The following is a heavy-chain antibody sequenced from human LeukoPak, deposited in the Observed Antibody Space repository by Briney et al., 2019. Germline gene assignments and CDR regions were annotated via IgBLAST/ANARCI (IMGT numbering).Heavy chain of an antibody. V-gene: IGHV3-49*03. J-gene: IGHJ3*01. Sequence: GGSLRLSCTASGFTFGDYAMSWFRQAPGKGLEWVGFIRSKAYGGTTEYAASVKGRFTISRDDSKSIAYLQMNSLKTEDTAVYYCTSTSSGSGWYMSWGQGTMVTVSS. CDR3: TSTSSGSGWYMS. CDR2: IRSKAYGGTT. CDR1: GFTFGDYA. D-gene: IGHD6-19*01.